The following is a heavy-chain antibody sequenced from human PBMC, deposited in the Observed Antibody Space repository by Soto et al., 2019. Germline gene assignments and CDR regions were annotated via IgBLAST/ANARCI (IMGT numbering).Heavy chain of an antibody. CDR2: IRSKGNNYAT. J-gene: IGHJ6*02. Sequence: EVQLVESGGGLVQPGGSLKLSCATSGFTFSGYAMHWVRQASGKGLEWVGRIRSKGNNYATEYAASVKGRFTISRDDSRTTAFLQMKSLRTEDTAVYYCSRWSVTGHWYGMDVWGQGTTVTVSS. V-gene: IGHV3-73*02. CDR3: SRWSVTGHWYGMDV. D-gene: IGHD6-19*01. CDR1: GFTFSGYA.